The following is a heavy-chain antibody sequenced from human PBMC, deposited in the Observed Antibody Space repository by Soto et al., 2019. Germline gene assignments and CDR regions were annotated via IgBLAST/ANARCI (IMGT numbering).Heavy chain of an antibody. D-gene: IGHD2-15*01. J-gene: IGHJ3*02. V-gene: IGHV3-30*18. CDR1: GFTFSSYG. CDR3: AKDLGYPGVVLADDHDGYDI. Sequence: PRGSLRLSCAALGFTFSSYGMHWVRQAPGKGLEWVAVITYDGSNKYYADSVKGRFTISRDTSKNTLYLQMNSLRAQDTGVYYCAKDLGYPGVVLADDHDGYDIWGKGTMVTVSS. CDR2: ITYDGSNK.